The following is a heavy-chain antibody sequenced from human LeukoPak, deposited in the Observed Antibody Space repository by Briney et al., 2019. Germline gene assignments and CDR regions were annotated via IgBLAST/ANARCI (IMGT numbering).Heavy chain of an antibody. D-gene: IGHD3-16*01. V-gene: IGHV4-59*01. J-gene: IGHJ1*01. CDR1: GGSISSYY. CDR2: IYYSGST. CDR3: ARQSDDLGYFQH. Sequence: SETLSLTCTVSGGSISSYYWSWIRQPPGKELEWIGYIYYSGSTNYNPSLKSRVTISVDTSKNQFSLKLSSVTAADTAVCYCARQSDDLGYFQHWGQGTLVTVSS.